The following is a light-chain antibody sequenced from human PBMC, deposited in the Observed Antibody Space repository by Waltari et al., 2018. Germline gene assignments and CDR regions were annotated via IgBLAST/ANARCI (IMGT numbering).Light chain of an antibody. CDR2: AAP. CDR1: QSIGNNY. J-gene: IGKJ1*01. V-gene: IGKV3-20*01. Sequence: ENVLTQSPGTLSLSPGERATLPCRASQSIGNNYLAWYQQKPGQAPRLLIYAAPIRATGIPDRFSGSGYGTDFTLTISRLEPEDFAVFYCHQYDRSPWTFGQGTKVEF. CDR3: HQYDRSPWT.